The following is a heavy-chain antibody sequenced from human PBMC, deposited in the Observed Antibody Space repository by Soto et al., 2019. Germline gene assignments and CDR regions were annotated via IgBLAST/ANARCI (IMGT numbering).Heavy chain of an antibody. CDR1: GFTCSSYG. J-gene: IGHJ3*02. V-gene: IGHV3-30*18. CDR2: ISYDGSNK. CDR3: AKGRTTVTTIDAFDI. D-gene: IGHD4-17*01. Sequence: PGGSLRLSCAASGFTCSSYGMHWFRQAPGKGLEWVAVISYDGSNKYYADSVKGRFTISRDNSKNTLYLQMNSLRAEDTAVYYCAKGRTTVTTIDAFDIWGQGTMVTVSS.